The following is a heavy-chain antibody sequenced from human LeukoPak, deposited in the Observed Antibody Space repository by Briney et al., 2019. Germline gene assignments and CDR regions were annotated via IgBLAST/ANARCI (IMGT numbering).Heavy chain of an antibody. Sequence: GGSLRLSCAASGLTFSRYWMSWVRQAPGKGLEWVANINQDGSEKHYVDYVRGRFTISRDNAKNSLHHQMNGLRAEDTAVYHCARDGELLWFGNVDYYYMDVWGKGTTVTVSS. J-gene: IGHJ6*03. CDR3: ARDGELLWFGNVDYYYMDV. V-gene: IGHV3-7*01. CDR2: INQDGSEK. D-gene: IGHD3-10*01. CDR1: GLTFSRYW.